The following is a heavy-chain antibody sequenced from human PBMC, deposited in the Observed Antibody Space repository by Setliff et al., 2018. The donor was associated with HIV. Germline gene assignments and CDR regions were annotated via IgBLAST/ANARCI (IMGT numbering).Heavy chain of an antibody. CDR3: ARDQRYCTNALCPEALDV. CDR2: IYTSGRT. Sequence: SETLSLTCTVSGGSISSGSHYWSWIRQPAGKGLEWIGLIYTSGRTNYNPSLKSRVTMSVGTSKNQFSLKLSSVTAADTAVYYCARDQRYCTNALCPEALDVWGKGTTVTVSS. V-gene: IGHV4-61*02. J-gene: IGHJ6*04. D-gene: IGHD2-8*01. CDR1: GGSISSGSHY.